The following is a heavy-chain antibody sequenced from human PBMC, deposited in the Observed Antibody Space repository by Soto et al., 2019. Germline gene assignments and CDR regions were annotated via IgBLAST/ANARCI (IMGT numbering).Heavy chain of an antibody. Sequence: GESLKISCXGSGYRFSSYWIGWVRQMPGKGLEWMGIIYPGDSDTKYSPSFQGQVTISADKSINTAYLQWSSLKASDTAMYYCARHMNDGSGSYYDAGFDYWGQGTLVTVSS. D-gene: IGHD3-10*01. J-gene: IGHJ4*02. V-gene: IGHV5-51*01. CDR2: IYPGDSDT. CDR1: GYRFSSYW. CDR3: ARHMNDGSGSYYDAGFDY.